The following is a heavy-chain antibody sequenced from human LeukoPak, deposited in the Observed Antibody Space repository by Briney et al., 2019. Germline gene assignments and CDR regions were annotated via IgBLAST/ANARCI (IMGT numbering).Heavy chain of an antibody. CDR3: VSSASSHSHYIDV. CDR2: VYYSGT. D-gene: IGHD6-13*01. Sequence: SETLSLTCIVSGDSISRYFWSWIRQPPGKGLEWIGYVYYSGTKYSQAVTRRVTLSVDTSKNQFSLNLNSVIAADTAVYYCVSSASSHSHYIDVWGKGTPVTVSS. J-gene: IGHJ6*03. V-gene: IGHV4-59*01. CDR1: GDSISRYF.